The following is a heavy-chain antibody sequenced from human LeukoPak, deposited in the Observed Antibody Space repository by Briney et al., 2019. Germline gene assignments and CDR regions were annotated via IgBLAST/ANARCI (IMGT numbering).Heavy chain of an antibody. CDR2: MNPNSGNT. J-gene: IGHJ4*02. V-gene: IGHV1-8*02. CDR1: GYTFTSYG. CDR3: ARDSFGSGGYPVD. D-gene: IGHD3-10*01. Sequence: GASVKVSCKASGYTFTSYGISWVRQAPGQGLEWMGWMNPNSGNTGYAQKFQGRVTMTRDTSISTAYMELSSLTSEDTAVYYCARDSFGSGGYPVDWGQGTLVTVSS.